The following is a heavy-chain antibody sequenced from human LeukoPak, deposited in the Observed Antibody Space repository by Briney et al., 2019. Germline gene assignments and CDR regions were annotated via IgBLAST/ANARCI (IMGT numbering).Heavy chain of an antibody. CDR1: GFTFSSYA. Sequence: PGGSLRLSCTASGFTFSSYAMSWVRQATGEGLEWVSGLSSTGVTTYCADSVKGRFTISRDSSESTLYLQMNSLRAEDTAVYYCSRGGAPMWELDYWGQGILVTVSS. J-gene: IGHJ4*02. CDR3: SRGGAPMWELDY. D-gene: IGHD1-26*01. V-gene: IGHV3-23*01. CDR2: LSSTGVTT.